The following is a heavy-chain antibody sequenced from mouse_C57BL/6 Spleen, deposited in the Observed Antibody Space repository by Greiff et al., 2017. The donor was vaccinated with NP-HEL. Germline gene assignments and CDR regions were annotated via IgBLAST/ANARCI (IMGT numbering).Heavy chain of an antibody. Sequence: QVQLQQPGAELVMPGASVKLSCKASGYTFTSYWMHWVKQRPGQGLEWIGEIDPSDSYTNYNQKFKGKSTLTVDKSSSTAYMQLSSLTSEDSAVYYCARKAHAYYSNSMDYWGQGTSVTVSS. CDR3: ARKAHAYYSNSMDY. CDR2: IDPSDSYT. CDR1: GYTFTSYW. J-gene: IGHJ4*01. V-gene: IGHV1-69*01. D-gene: IGHD2-5*01.